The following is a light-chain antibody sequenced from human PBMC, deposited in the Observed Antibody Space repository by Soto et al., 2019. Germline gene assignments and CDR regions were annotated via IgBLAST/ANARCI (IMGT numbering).Light chain of an antibody. CDR3: QQRSNWPIT. V-gene: IGKV3-11*01. J-gene: IGKJ5*01. CDR2: DAS. CDR1: QSVSSY. Sequence: ERVITPSPATLSVSPGERVTLSCRARQSVSSYLAWYQQKPGQAPRLLIYDASNRATGIPARFSGSGSGTDFTLTISSLEPEDFAVYYCQQRSNWPITSAQRALLE.